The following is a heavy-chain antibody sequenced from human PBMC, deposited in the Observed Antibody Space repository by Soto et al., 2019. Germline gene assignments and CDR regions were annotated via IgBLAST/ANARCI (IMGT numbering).Heavy chain of an antibody. Sequence: SETLSLTCTVSGGPISSYHWSWIRQPPGKGLEWIGYIYYSGSTNYSPSLKSRVTISVDTSKNQFSLKLSSVTAADTAVYYCARGHNWNYENYFDYWGQGTLVTSPQ. CDR3: ARGHNWNYENYFDY. CDR1: GGPISSYH. D-gene: IGHD1-7*01. CDR2: IYYSGST. J-gene: IGHJ4*02. V-gene: IGHV4-59*01.